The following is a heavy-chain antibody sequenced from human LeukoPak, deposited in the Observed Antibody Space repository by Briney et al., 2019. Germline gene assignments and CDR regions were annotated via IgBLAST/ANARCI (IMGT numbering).Heavy chain of an antibody. CDR1: GYTFTSYD. CDR3: ARGGLYCSSTSCYRGYYYYYMDV. J-gene: IGHJ6*03. V-gene: IGHV1-8*03. D-gene: IGHD2-2*02. CDR2: MNPNSGNT. Sequence: GASVKVSCKASGYTFTSYDINWVLQATGQGLEWMGWMNPNSGNTGYAQKFQGRVTITRNTSISTAYMELSSLRSEDTAVYYCARGGLYCSSTSCYRGYYYYYMDVWGKGTTVTVSS.